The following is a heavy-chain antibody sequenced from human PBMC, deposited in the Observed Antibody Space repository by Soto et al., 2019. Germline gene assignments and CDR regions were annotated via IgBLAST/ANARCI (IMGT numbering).Heavy chain of an antibody. CDR1: GGTFSSYA. Sequence: QVQLVQSGAEVKKPGSSVKVSCKASGGTFSSYAISWVRQAPGQGLEWMGGIIPIFGTANYAQKFQGRVTITPDEPTSTAYMERSSLRSEDPAVYYCARGGSGPRGDDYWGQGTLVTVSS. V-gene: IGHV1-69*01. CDR2: IIPIFGTA. CDR3: ARGGSGPRGDDY. D-gene: IGHD3-10*01. J-gene: IGHJ4*02.